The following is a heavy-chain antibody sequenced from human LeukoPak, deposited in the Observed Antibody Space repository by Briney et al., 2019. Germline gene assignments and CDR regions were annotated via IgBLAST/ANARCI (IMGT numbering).Heavy chain of an antibody. D-gene: IGHD6-13*01. Sequence: PGGSLRLSCAASGFTFSSYGMHWVRQAPGKGLEWVAVMSYDGSNKYYADSVKGRFTISRDNSKNTLYLQMNSLRAEDTAVYYCAKTALAAAGTGYFDYWGQGTLVTVSS. CDR3: AKTALAAAGTGYFDY. CDR2: MSYDGSNK. CDR1: GFTFSSYG. V-gene: IGHV3-30*18. J-gene: IGHJ4*02.